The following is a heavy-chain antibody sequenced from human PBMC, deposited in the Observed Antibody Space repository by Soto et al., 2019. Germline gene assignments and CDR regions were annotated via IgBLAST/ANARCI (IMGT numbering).Heavy chain of an antibody. V-gene: IGHV3-53*01. CDR1: GLGVRNNY. CDR2: IYNDGTT. J-gene: IGHJ6*02. D-gene: IGHD3-10*01. Sequence: EVRLEESGGGLIQPGGSLRRSCTAYGLGVRNNYMSWVRQAPGMGLEWVSVIYNDGTTYYADSVKGRFTLSRDTSKNTLSLQMDSLRAEDTAVYYCVRPLPSGRNYGMDVWGQGTTVTVSS. CDR3: VRPLPSGRNYGMDV.